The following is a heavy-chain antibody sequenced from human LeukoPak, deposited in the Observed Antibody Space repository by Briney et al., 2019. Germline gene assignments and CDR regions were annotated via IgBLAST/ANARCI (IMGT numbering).Heavy chain of an antibody. Sequence: QPGGSLRLSCAASGFTFASYAMSWVRQAPGKGRGWVSAISGSGGSTYYADSVKGRFTISRDNSKNTLYLQINSLRAEDTAVYYCAKPTYYDFWSGDAWGYWGQGTLVTVSS. V-gene: IGHV3-23*01. CDR3: AKPTYYDFWSGDAWGY. CDR1: GFTFASYA. J-gene: IGHJ4*02. CDR2: ISGSGGST. D-gene: IGHD3-3*01.